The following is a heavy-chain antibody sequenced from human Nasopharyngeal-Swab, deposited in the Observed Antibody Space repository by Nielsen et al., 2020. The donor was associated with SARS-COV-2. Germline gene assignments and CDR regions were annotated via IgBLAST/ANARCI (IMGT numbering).Heavy chain of an antibody. CDR1: GFTFSSYW. Sequence: GESLKISCAASGFTFSSYWMSWVRQAPGKGLEWVSAISGSGGSTYYADSVKGRFTISRDNSKNTLYLQMNSLRAEDTAVYYCAKYSRGELRFIGYWGQGTLVTVSS. CDR2: ISGSGGST. D-gene: IGHD1-26*01. V-gene: IGHV3-23*01. J-gene: IGHJ4*02. CDR3: AKYSRGELRFIGY.